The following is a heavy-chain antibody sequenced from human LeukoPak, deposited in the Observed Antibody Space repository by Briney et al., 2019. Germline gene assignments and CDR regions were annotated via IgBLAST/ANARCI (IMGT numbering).Heavy chain of an antibody. CDR3: ARQGGPLTGDAFDI. Sequence: SETLSLTCTVSGGSISSSSYYWGWIRQPPGKGLEWIGSIYYSGSTYYNPSLKSRVTISVDTSKNQFSLKLSSVTAADTAVYYCARQGGPLTGDAFDIWGQGTMVTVSS. CDR2: IYYSGST. V-gene: IGHV4-39*01. J-gene: IGHJ3*02. D-gene: IGHD1-20*01. CDR1: GGSISSSSYY.